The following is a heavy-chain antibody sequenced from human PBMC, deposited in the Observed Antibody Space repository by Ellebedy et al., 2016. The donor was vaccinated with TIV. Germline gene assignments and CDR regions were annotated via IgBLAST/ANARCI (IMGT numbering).Heavy chain of an antibody. J-gene: IGHJ6*02. CDR2: ISGNGISA. CDR1: GFTFSNYA. D-gene: IGHD2-15*01. Sequence: GEFLKISCAASGFTFSNYAMSWVRQAPGKGLEWVSGISGNGISAYYAGSVEGRFTFSRDNSQNSLYLQMNSLRAEDPAVYYCAKGARDYSGGYYYYAMDVWGQGTTVTVSS. CDR3: AKGARDYSGGYYYYAMDV. V-gene: IGHV3-23*01.